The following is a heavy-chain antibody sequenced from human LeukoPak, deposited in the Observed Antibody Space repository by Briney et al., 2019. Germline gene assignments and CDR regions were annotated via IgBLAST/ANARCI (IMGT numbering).Heavy chain of an antibody. CDR1: GFNFNIYA. CDR2: IGNSGGIT. CDR3: ARELGGMFDY. D-gene: IGHD1-26*01. J-gene: IGHJ4*02. V-gene: IGHV3-23*01. Sequence: GGSLRLSCAASGFNFNIYAMSWVRQAPGRGLEWVSGIGNSGGITSHAESVKGRFTISRDNSKNTLYLQMNSLRVEDTAVYYCARELGGMFDYWGQGTLVTVSS.